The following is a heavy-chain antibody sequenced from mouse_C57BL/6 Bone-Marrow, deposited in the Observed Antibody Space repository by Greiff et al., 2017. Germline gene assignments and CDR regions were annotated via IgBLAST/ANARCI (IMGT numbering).Heavy chain of an antibody. Sequence: QVQLKESGAELARPGASVKLSCKASGYTFTSYGISWVKQRTGQGLEWIGEIYPRSGNTYYNEKVKGKATLTADKSSSTAYMERRSLTSEDSAVYFCARLFAYWGQGTLVTVSA. CDR3: ARLFAY. J-gene: IGHJ3*01. CDR2: IYPRSGNT. CDR1: GYTFTSYG. V-gene: IGHV1-81*01.